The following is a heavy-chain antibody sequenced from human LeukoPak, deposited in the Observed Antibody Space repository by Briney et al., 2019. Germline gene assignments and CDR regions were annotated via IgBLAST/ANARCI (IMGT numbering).Heavy chain of an antibody. V-gene: IGHV5-51*01. CDR2: IYPGHSDT. CDR1: WYSFTSYW. J-gene: IGHJ4*02. CDR3: ARFWGIAVAASYYFDY. D-gene: IGHD6-19*01. Sequence: NRWEALKISCKGSWYSFTSYWIDLVRQMPGEGLEWLGIIYPGHSDTRYSPSFQGEVTISADKSISTAYLQWSSLKASDTAMYYCARFWGIAVAASYYFDYWGQGTLVTVSS.